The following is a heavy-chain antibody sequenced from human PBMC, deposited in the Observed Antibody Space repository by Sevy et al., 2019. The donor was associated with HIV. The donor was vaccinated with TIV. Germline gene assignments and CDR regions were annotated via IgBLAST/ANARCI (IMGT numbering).Heavy chain of an antibody. D-gene: IGHD6-19*01. CDR3: AREAVAVAGTWDYYYYYGMDV. J-gene: IGHJ6*02. CDR1: GYSISSGYY. Sequence: SETLSLTCAVSGYSISSGYYWGWIRQPPGKGLEWIGSIYHSGSTYYNPSLKSRVTISVDTSKNQFSLELSSVTAADTAVYYCAREAVAVAGTWDYYYYYGMDVWGQGTTVTVSS. CDR2: IYHSGST. V-gene: IGHV4-38-2*02.